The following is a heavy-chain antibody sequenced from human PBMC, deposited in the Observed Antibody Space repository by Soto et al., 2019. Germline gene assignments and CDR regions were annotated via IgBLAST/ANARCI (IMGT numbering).Heavy chain of an antibody. D-gene: IGHD3-3*01. CDR3: ARDGSGYLFP. CDR1: GGSISSYY. CDR2: IYSSGST. V-gene: IGHV4-59*01. Sequence: QVHLQESGPGLVQPSETLSLTCTVSGGSISSYYWSWVRQPPGKGLQWIGNIYSSGSTNYNPSLKSQIIISVDKSKNQFSLKLISVTAADTAIYYCARDGSGYLFPWGQGTLVTVSS. J-gene: IGHJ4*02.